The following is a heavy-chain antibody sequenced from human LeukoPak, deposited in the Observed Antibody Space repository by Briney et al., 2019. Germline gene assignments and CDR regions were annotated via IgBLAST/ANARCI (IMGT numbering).Heavy chain of an antibody. CDR1: GFTFSSYG. V-gene: IGHV3-30*02. J-gene: IGHJ4*02. D-gene: IGHD3-10*01. Sequence: PGGSLRLSCAAPGFTFSSYGMHWVRQAPGKGREWVAYIRYDGSNKYYADPVKGRFTISRDNSKNTLYLQMNSLRAEDTAVYYCAKKSDKYYGSGSAYDYWGQGTLVTVSS. CDR2: IRYDGSNK. CDR3: AKKSDKYYGSGSAYDY.